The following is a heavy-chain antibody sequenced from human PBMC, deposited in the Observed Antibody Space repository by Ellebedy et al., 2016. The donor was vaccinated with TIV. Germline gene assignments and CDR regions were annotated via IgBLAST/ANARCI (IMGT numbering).Heavy chain of an antibody. D-gene: IGHD2-2*01. CDR1: GFRPSNYG. Sequence: PGGSLRLSCEVSGFRPSNYGMPWVRQAPGKGLEWVAVILYDGRNKYNGDSLKGRFTISKDNSKNTLYLQMNSLRADDTAVYYCAKDPSVLPAAMFDYWGQGILVTVSS. CDR2: ILYDGRNK. V-gene: IGHV3-30*02. CDR3: AKDPSVLPAAMFDY. J-gene: IGHJ4*02.